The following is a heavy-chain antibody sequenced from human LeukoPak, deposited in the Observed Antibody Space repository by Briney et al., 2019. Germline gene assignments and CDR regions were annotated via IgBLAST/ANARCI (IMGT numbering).Heavy chain of an antibody. J-gene: IGHJ5*02. CDR3: ARSRADYYDSSGYYFPWFDP. V-gene: IGHV1-18*01. CDR2: ISAYNGNT. D-gene: IGHD3-22*01. CDR1: GYTFTSYG. Sequence: ASAKVSCKASGYTFTSYGISWVRQAPGQGLEWMGWISAYNGNTNYAQKLQGRVTTTTDTSTSTAYMELRSLRSDDTAVYYCARSRADYYDSSGYYFPWFDPWGQGTLVTVSS.